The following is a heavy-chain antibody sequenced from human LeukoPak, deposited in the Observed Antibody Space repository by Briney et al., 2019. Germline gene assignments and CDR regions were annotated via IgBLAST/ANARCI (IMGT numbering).Heavy chain of an antibody. D-gene: IGHD5-24*01. J-gene: IGHJ3*02. CDR1: GFTFSSYW. CDR3: ARDAGTMTKDAFDI. CDR2: IKQGGSEK. Sequence: GGSLRLSCAASGFTFSSYWMSWVRQAPGKGLEWVSNIKQGGSEKYYVDSVKGRFTISRDNAQNTLYLQMNSLRAEDTAVYYRARDAGTMTKDAFDIWGQGTMVTVSS. V-gene: IGHV3-7*01.